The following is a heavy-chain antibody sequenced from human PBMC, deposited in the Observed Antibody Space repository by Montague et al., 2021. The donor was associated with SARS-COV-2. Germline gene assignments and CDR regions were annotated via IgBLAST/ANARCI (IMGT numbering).Heavy chain of an antibody. CDR1: GFTFSSFA. D-gene: IGHD6-13*01. Sequence: SLSLSFSASGFTFSSFAMHWVRQAPGKGLEWVAVIWYDGSNEYYADSVKGRSTISRDNSKNTVYLQINGLRLEDTAVYYCAKSAYSSSWYSDYWGQGTPVTVSS. V-gene: IGHV3-30-3*02. CDR3: AKSAYSSSWYSDY. CDR2: IWYDGSNE. J-gene: IGHJ4*02.